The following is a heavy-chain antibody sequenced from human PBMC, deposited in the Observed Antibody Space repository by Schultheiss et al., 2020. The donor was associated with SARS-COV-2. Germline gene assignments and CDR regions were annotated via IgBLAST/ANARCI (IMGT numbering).Heavy chain of an antibody. CDR3: ARGSEDSSGYLVDY. CDR2: INPNSGGT. CDR1: GYTFTGYY. J-gene: IGHJ4*02. D-gene: IGHD3-22*01. V-gene: IGHV1-2*02. Sequence: ASVKVSCKASGYTFTGYYMHWVRQAPGQGLEWMGWINPNSGGTNYAQKFQGRVTMTRDTSISTAYMELSRLRSDDTAVYYCARGSEDSSGYLVDYWGQGTLVTVSS.